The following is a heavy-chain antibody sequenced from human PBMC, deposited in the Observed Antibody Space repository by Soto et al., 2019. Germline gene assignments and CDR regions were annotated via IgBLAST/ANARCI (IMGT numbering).Heavy chain of an antibody. CDR2: VSWNGSRT. Sequence: EVQLVESGGGLVQPGGSLRLSCAASGFTFSNSDMNWVHQAPGKGLEWVSGVSWNGSRTHYADSVKGRFIISRDNSRNTLYLQTNSLRAEDTAVYYCVRKVEAAPNYYYYYMDVWGKGTTVTVSS. CDR1: GFTFSNSD. D-gene: IGHD6-13*01. J-gene: IGHJ6*03. CDR3: VRKVEAAPNYYYYYMDV. V-gene: IGHV3-35*01.